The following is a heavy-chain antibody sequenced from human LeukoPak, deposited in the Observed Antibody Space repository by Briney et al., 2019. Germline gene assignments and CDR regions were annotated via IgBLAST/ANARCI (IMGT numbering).Heavy chain of an antibody. CDR2: IYPSGST. V-gene: IGHV4-38-2*01. J-gene: IGHJ4*02. CDR1: GYSISSGYY. CDR3: ARSTVTTPWYFDY. D-gene: IGHD4-11*01. Sequence: SETLSLTCAVSGYSISSGYYWGWIRQPPGKGLEWIAIIYPSGSTYYNPSLKSRVTISVDTSKNQSSLKMTSVTAADTAVYYCARSTVTTPWYFDYWGQGTLVTVSS.